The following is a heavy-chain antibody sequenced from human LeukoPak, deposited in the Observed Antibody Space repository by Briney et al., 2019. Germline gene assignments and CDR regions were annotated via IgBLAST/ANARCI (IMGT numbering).Heavy chain of an antibody. CDR1: GFTFSDYY. CDR2: LSSIGSAI. V-gene: IGHV3-11*01. CDR3: ARAGYGGNSGGVWFDY. J-gene: IGHJ4*02. Sequence: GGSLRLSCAASGFTFSDYYMSWIRQAPGKGLEWVSYLSSIGSAIYYADSVKGRFTISRDNAKNSLYLQMNSLRAEDTAVYYCARAGYGGNSGGVWFDYRGQGTLVSVSS. D-gene: IGHD4-23*01.